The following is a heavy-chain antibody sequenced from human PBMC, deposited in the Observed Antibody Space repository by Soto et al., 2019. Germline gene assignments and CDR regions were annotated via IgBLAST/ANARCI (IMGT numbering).Heavy chain of an antibody. J-gene: IGHJ4*02. CDR2: ISYRGSA. CDR1: GDSIVSSSYY. D-gene: IGHD2-8*02. V-gene: IGHV4-39*01. CDR3: ARTTGTVLPQF. Sequence: LSLTCTVSGDSIVSSSYYGAWIRQPPGKGLEWIGTISYRGSAHYNPSLKSRVTMSVDASKNQFSLKLNSVTAADTAVYFCARTTGTVLPQFWGQGTLVTVSS.